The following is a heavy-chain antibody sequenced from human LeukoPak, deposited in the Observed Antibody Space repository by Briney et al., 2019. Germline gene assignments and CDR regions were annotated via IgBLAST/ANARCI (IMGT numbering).Heavy chain of an antibody. J-gene: IGHJ4*02. D-gene: IGHD1-26*01. CDR2: VSKTGNT. V-gene: IGHV4-59*08. CDR3: ARRGAPSKFYYFDY. Sequence: SETLSLTCTVSGGSLTTHYWAWIRQPPGKGLEWIGFVSKTGNTNYNPSLKSRVTISVDTSKSTFSLRLSSLTAADAAVYFCARRGAPSKFYYFDYWGQGTLVTVSS. CDR1: GGSLTTHY.